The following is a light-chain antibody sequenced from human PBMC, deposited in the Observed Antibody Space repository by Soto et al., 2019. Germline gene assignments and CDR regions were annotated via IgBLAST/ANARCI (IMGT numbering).Light chain of an antibody. V-gene: IGLV2-23*03. CDR1: SSDVGSYNL. J-gene: IGLJ2*01. CDR2: EGT. CDR3: CSYAGITTFVV. Sequence: QSALTQPASVSGSPGQSITISCTGTSSDVGSYNLVSWYQQHPAKAPKLIIYEGTKRPSGVSTRFSGSKSGNTASLTISGLQPEDEADYYCCSYAGITTFVVFGGGTKVTVL.